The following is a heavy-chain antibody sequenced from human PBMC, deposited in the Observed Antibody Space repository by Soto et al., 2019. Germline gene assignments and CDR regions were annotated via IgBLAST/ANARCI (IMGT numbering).Heavy chain of an antibody. D-gene: IGHD4-17*01. V-gene: IGHV1-69*02. J-gene: IGHJ4*02. CDR2: IIPILGIA. CDR1: GGTFSSYT. CDR3: ARAYRDYGNFDY. Sequence: QVQLVQSGAEVKKPGSSVKVSCKASGGTFSSYTISWVRQAPGQGLEWMGRIIPILGIANYAQKFQGRVTITADKSTSTAYMELSSLRSEDTAVYYGARAYRDYGNFDYWGQGTLVTVSS.